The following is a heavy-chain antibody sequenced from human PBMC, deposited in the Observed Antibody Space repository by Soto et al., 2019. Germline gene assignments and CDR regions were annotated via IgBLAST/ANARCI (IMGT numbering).Heavy chain of an antibody. CDR1: VFTFSSYD. CDR2: ITITSSTI. CDR3: ASDISYDSSGYQMRYYGIDV. Sequence: HPGGSLRLSCAASVFTFSSYDMNWVRQAPGKGLEWVSYITITSSTIYYADSVKGRFTISRENDKNSLYLQMTSLRDEGTAVYYCASDISYDSSGYQMRYYGIDVWGQGTTVTVSS. J-gene: IGHJ6*02. V-gene: IGHV3-48*02. D-gene: IGHD3-22*01.